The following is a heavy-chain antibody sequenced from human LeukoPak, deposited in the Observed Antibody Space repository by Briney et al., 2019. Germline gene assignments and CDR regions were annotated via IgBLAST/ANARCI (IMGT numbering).Heavy chain of an antibody. Sequence: GGSLRLSCAASGFTFTKYGMSWVRQAPGKGLECVANIKQDVSEKYYVDSVKGRFTISRDNAKNSLYLQMNSLRAEDTAVYYCARVAVVAGRTNAYYFDYWGQGTLVTVSS. CDR3: ARVAVVAGRTNAYYFDY. CDR1: GFTFTKYG. CDR2: IKQDVSEK. D-gene: IGHD6-19*01. J-gene: IGHJ4*02. V-gene: IGHV3-7*01.